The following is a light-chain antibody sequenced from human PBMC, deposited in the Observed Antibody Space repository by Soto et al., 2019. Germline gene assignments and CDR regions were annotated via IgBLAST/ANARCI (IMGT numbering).Light chain of an antibody. CDR2: GAS. J-gene: IGKJ4*01. CDR1: QSVSSN. V-gene: IGKV3-15*01. CDR3: QQYNNWLAT. Sequence: EIVMTQSPATLSVSPGERATLSCRARQSVSSNLAWYQQKPGQAPRLLNYGASTRATGIPARFSGSGSGTEFTLTISSLQSEDFAVYYCQQYNNWLATFGGGTKVEIK.